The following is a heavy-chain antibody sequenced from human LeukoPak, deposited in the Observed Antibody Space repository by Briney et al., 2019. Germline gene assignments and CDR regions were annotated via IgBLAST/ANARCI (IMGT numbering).Heavy chain of an antibody. CDR2: ISISGSYI. Sequence: GGSLRLSCRASGFTFNDYHMSWLRQAPGKGLEWISYISISGSYINHTDSVEGRFTISRDNAKNSLYLQMTSLRAEDTAVYYCARCGTPNNYHYYGLDVWGQGTTVTVSS. D-gene: IGHD5-24*01. CDR3: ARCGTPNNYHYYGLDV. V-gene: IGHV3-11*03. J-gene: IGHJ6*02. CDR1: GFTFNDYH.